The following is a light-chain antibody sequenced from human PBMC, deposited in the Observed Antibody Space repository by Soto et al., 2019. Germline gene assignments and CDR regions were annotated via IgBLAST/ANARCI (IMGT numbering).Light chain of an antibody. CDR1: QSVSSN. J-gene: IGKJ4*01. V-gene: IGKV3-15*01. CDR3: QQYNSWPLT. Sequence: ETGMSQSPATLSVSPGERATLSCRASQSVSSNLAWYQQKPGQAPRLLIYGASTRATGIPARFSGSGSGTEFTLTISSLQSEDFAVYYCQQYNSWPLTFGGGTKVDI. CDR2: GAS.